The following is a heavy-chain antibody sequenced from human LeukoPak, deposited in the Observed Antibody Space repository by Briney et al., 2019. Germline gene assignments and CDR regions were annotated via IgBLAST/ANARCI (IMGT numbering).Heavy chain of an antibody. J-gene: IGHJ5*02. CDR2: INPNTGGT. Sequence: GASVKVSCKASGYTFIAFYIHWVRQAPGEGLEWMAWINPNTGGTNNAQVFQGRVTLTRDTSISTVYMEVTRLKFDDTAIYYCARDRARGSGQFDPWGQGTLVTVSS. V-gene: IGHV1-2*02. CDR1: GYTFIAFY. D-gene: IGHD3-10*01. CDR3: ARDRARGSGQFDP.